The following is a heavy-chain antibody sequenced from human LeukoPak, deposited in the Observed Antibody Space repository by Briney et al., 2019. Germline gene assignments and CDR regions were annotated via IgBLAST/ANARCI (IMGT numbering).Heavy chain of an antibody. D-gene: IGHD2-2*01. CDR2: IIPILGIA. J-gene: IGHJ4*02. CDR3: AGGYCSSTSCYAPIDY. CDR1: GGTFSSYA. V-gene: IGHV1-69*04. Sequence: ASVKVSCKASGGTFSSYAISWVRQAPGQGLEWMGRIIPILGIANYAQKFQGRVTITADKSTSTAYMELSSLRSEDTAVYYCAGGYCSSTSCYAPIDYWGQGTLVTVSS.